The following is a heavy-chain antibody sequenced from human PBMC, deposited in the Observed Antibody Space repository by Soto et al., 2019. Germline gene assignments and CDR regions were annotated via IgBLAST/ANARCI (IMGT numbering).Heavy chain of an antibody. D-gene: IGHD6-13*01. J-gene: IGHJ6*02. CDR1: GFTFSNAW. Sequence: EVQLVESGGGLVKPGGSLRLSCAASGFTFSNAWMSWVRQAPGKGLEWVGRIKSKTDGGTTDYAAPVKGRFTISRDDSKNTLYLQMNSLKTEDTAVYYCTQQLVQNYYYGMDVWGQGTTVTVSS. CDR2: IKSKTDGGTT. V-gene: IGHV3-15*01. CDR3: TQQLVQNYYYGMDV.